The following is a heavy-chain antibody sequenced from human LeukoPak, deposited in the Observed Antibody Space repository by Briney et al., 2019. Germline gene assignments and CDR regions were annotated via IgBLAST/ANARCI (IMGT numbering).Heavy chain of an antibody. V-gene: IGHV4-4*07. CDR3: ARVRYSSGWYTFWYFDL. J-gene: IGHJ2*01. CDR2: IYTSGST. CDR1: GGSISSYY. D-gene: IGHD6-19*01. Sequence: SETLSLTCTVSGGSISSYYWSWTRQPAGKGLEWIGRIYTSGSTNYNPSLKSRVTMSVDTSKNQFSLKLSSVTAADTAVYYCARVRYSSGWYTFWYFDLWGRGTLVTVSS.